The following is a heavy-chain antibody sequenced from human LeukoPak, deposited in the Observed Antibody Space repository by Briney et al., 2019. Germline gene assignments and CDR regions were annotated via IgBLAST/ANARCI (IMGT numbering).Heavy chain of an antibody. CDR3: ARVDVSRDGYHFDY. D-gene: IGHD5-24*01. J-gene: IGHJ4*02. Sequence: SQTLSLTCTVSGGSISSGGYYWSWIRQPPGKGLEWIGYIYYSGSTNYNPSLKSRVTISAGTSKNQVSLKLSSVTAADTAVYYCARVDVSRDGYHFDYWGQGTLVTVSS. V-gene: IGHV4-61*08. CDR2: IYYSGST. CDR1: GGSISSGGYY.